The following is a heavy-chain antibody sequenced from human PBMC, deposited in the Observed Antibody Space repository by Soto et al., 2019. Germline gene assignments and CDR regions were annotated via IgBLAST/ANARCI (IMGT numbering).Heavy chain of an antibody. D-gene: IGHD3-16*01. J-gene: IGHJ4*02. CDR2: IKQDGDEK. V-gene: IGHV3-7*01. CDR3: ARGGNYFDY. CDR1: GFTFSNYW. Sequence: GGSLRLSCAVSGFTFSNYWMSWVRQAPGKGLEWVANIKQDGDEKYYADSVKGRFTISRDSAKNSLYLQMNSLRAEDTALYYCARGGNYFDYWGQGTLVTVSS.